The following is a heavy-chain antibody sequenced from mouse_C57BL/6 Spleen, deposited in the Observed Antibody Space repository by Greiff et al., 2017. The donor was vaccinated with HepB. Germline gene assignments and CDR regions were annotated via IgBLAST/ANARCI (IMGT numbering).Heavy chain of an antibody. CDR3: ARDGYYVDAY. Sequence: QVHVKQSGAELVRPGASVKLSCKASGYTFTDYYINWVKQRPGQGLEWIARIYPGSGNTYYNEKFKGKATLTAEKSSSTAYMQLSSLTSEDSAVYFCARDGYYVDAYWGQGTLVTVSA. J-gene: IGHJ3*01. V-gene: IGHV1-76*01. CDR2: IYPGSGNT. D-gene: IGHD2-3*01. CDR1: GYTFTDYY.